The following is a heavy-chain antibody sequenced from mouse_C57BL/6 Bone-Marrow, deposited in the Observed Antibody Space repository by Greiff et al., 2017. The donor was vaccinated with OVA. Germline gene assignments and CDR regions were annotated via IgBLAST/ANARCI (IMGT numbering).Heavy chain of an antibody. Sequence: VQLQQSGAELVRPGASVKLSCTASGFNIKDDYMHWVKQRPEQGLEWIGWIDPENGDTEYASKFQGKATITADTSSNTAYLQLSSLTSEDTAVYYCTLLPCWYAMDYWGQGTSVTVSS. J-gene: IGHJ4*01. CDR2: IDPENGDT. CDR3: TLLPCWYAMDY. CDR1: GFNIKDDY. V-gene: IGHV14-4*01.